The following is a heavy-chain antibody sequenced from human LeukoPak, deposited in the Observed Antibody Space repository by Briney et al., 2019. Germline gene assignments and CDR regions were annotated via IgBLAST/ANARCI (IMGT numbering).Heavy chain of an antibody. Sequence: GGSLRLSCAASGFTFSSYGMHWVRQAPGKGLEWVAFIWYDGSNKYYADSVKGRFTISRDNSKNTLYLQMNSLRAEDTAVYYCARDPVDYDFWSGYSGYYFDYWGQGTLVTVSS. CDR1: GFTFSSYG. J-gene: IGHJ4*02. CDR2: IWYDGSNK. CDR3: ARDPVDYDFWSGYSGYYFDY. D-gene: IGHD3-3*01. V-gene: IGHV3-33*01.